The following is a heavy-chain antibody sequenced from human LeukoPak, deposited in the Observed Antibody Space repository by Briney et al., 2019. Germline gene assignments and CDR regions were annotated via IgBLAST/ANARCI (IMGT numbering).Heavy chain of an antibody. CDR3: ARGRFWGSSSSGY. D-gene: IGHD6-6*01. J-gene: IGHJ4*02. V-gene: IGHV4-34*01. CDR1: GGSFSGYY. Sequence: PSETLSLTCAVYGGSFSGYYWSWIRQPPGKGLEWIGEINHSGSTNYNPSLKSRVTISADTSKNQFSLKLNSVTAADTAVYYCARGRFWGSSSSGYWGQGTLVTVSS. CDR2: INHSGST.